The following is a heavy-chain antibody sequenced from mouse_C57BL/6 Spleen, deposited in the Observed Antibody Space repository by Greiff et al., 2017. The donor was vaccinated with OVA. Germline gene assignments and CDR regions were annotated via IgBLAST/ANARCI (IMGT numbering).Heavy chain of an antibody. Sequence: VQLQQSGAELVKPGASVKMSCKASGYTFTSYWITWVKQRPGQGLEWIGDIYPGSGSTNYNEKFKSKATLTVDTSSSTAYMQLSSLTSEDSAVYYCARNYDRFRYFDYWGQGTTLTVSS. CDR2: IYPGSGST. V-gene: IGHV1-55*01. CDR1: GYTFTSYW. J-gene: IGHJ2*01. D-gene: IGHD2-4*01. CDR3: ARNYDRFRYFDY.